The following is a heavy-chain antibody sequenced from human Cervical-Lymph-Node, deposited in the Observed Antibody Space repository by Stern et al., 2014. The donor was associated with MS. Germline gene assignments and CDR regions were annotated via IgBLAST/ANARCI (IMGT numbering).Heavy chain of an antibody. J-gene: IGHJ6*02. CDR2: ATYDGSDQ. CDR1: GFTFSDYG. Sequence: VQLVESGGGVVQPGKSLRLSCAASGFTFSDYGMHWVRQAPGKGLEWVALATYDGSDQYYADSVKGRFTVSRDNSKNTVLLQMNGLRPEDTAVYFCARDRGLTHYFYGMDVWGQGTTFTVSS. V-gene: IGHV3-30*03. D-gene: IGHD3-10*01. CDR3: ARDRGLTHYFYGMDV.